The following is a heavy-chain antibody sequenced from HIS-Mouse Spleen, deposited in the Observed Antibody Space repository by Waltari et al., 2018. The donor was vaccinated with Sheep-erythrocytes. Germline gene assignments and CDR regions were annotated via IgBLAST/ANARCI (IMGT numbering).Heavy chain of an antibody. D-gene: IGHD6-19*01. J-gene: IGHJ2*01. CDR1: GGSISSYY. V-gene: IGHV4-4*07. CDR2: NYTSGST. CDR3: ARDFGIAVAGTGWYFDL. Sequence: QVQLQESGPGLVKPSETLSLTCTVSGGSISSYYWSWIRQPAGKGLEWIVRNYTSGSTNYNPSLNRLVTMSVDTSKNQFSLKLSSVTAADTAVYYCARDFGIAVAGTGWYFDLWGRGTLVTVSS.